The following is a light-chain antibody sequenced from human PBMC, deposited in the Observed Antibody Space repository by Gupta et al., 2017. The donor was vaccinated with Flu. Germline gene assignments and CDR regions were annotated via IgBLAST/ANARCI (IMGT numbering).Light chain of an antibody. Sequence: QSVLTQPPSVSAAQGQRVTISCSGSNSNIATYSVTWYQQFPGTAPKLLIYDNYKRPSGIPDRFSGPKSGTSATLAITGLQTGDEADYYCETWDSSLSAVLFGGGTKLTV. V-gene: IGLV1-51*01. CDR1: NSNIATYS. CDR3: ETWDSSLSAVL. J-gene: IGLJ2*01. CDR2: DNY.